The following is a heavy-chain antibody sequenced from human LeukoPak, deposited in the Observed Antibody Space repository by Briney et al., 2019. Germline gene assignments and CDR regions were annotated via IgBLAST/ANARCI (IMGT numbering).Heavy chain of an antibody. J-gene: IGHJ4*02. CDR2: IYSGGST. CDR1: GFTVSSNY. Sequence: PGGSLRLSCAASGFTVSSNYMSWVRQAPGKGLEWVSVIYSGGSTYYADSVKGRFTISRDNSKNTLYLQMNSLRAEDTAVYYCARVGSGSYSGPRIDYWGQGTLVTVSS. V-gene: IGHV3-66*01. D-gene: IGHD1-26*01. CDR3: ARVGSGSYSGPRIDY.